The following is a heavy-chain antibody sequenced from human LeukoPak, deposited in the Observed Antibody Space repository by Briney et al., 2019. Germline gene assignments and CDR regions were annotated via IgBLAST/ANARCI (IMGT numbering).Heavy chain of an antibody. CDR1: GFTFSSYA. D-gene: IGHD6-19*01. CDR3: AKETYSSGWYPYFDY. J-gene: IGHJ4*02. Sequence: GGSLRLPCVASGFTFSSYAMSWVRQAPGKGLEWVSGISGSGGSTYYADSVKGRFTISRDNSKNTLFLQMNSLRAEDTAVYYCAKETYSSGWYPYFDYWGQGTLDTVSS. CDR2: ISGSGGST. V-gene: IGHV3-23*01.